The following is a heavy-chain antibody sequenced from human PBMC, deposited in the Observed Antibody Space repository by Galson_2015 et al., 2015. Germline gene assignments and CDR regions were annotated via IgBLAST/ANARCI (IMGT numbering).Heavy chain of an antibody. CDR3: ARDQVRDCSGGSCYSNYYYGMDV. CDR1: GFTFSSYG. V-gene: IGHV3-33*01. J-gene: IGHJ6*02. Sequence: SLRLSCAASGFTFSSYGMHWVRQAPGKGLEWVAVIWYDGSNKYYADSVKGRFTISRDNSKNTLYLQMNSLRAEDTAVYYCARDQVRDCSGGSCYSNYYYGMDVWGQGTTVTVSS. D-gene: IGHD2-15*01. CDR2: IWYDGSNK.